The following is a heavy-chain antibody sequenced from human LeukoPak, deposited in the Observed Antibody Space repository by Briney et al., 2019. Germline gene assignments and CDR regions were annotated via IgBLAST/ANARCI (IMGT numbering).Heavy chain of an antibody. D-gene: IGHD3-3*01. Sequence: GGSLRLSCAASGFTFRNYYMHWVRQVPGKGLEWVSGISWQSNTRKYADSVRGRFTISRDNAKNSLYLQMNSLKLGDTALYYCVKDRDFWSGLDVWGQGTMVTVS. CDR3: VKDRDFWSGLDV. J-gene: IGHJ6*02. V-gene: IGHV3-9*01. CDR1: GFTFRNYY. CDR2: ISWQSNTR.